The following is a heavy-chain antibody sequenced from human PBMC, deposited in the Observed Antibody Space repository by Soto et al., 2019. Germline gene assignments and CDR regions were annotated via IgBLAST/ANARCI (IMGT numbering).Heavy chain of an antibody. J-gene: IGHJ3*02. D-gene: IGHD3-22*01. V-gene: IGHV3-21*01. CDR3: ARKRDYYDSSGYSNDPFDI. Sequence: PVGSLRLSCAASGFTFSSYSMNWFRQAPVKGLEWVSSISSSSSYIYYADSVKGQFTISRDNAKNSLYLQMNSLRAEDTDVYYCARKRDYYDSSGYSNDPFDIWGQGTMVT. CDR1: GFTFSSYS. CDR2: ISSSSSYI.